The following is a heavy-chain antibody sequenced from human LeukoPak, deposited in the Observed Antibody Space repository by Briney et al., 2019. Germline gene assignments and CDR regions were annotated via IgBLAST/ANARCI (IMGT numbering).Heavy chain of an antibody. D-gene: IGHD6-13*01. V-gene: IGHV1-8*01. CDR2: MNPNSGNT. CDR3: ARGIPGIAAAGLDY. CDR1: GYTFTSYD. J-gene: IGHJ4*02. Sequence: ASVKASCKASGYTFTSYDINWVRQATGQGLEWMGWMNPNSGNTGYAQKFQGRVTMTRNTSISTAYMELSSLRSEDTAVYYCARGIPGIAAAGLDYWGQGTLVTVSS.